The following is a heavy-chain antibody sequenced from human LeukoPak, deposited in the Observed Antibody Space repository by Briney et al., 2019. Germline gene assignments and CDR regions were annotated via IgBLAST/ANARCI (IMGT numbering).Heavy chain of an antibody. V-gene: IGHV3-23*01. CDR3: AKDRRASGWDAFDI. D-gene: IGHD6-19*01. CDR1: GFTLSSYA. Sequence: GGSLRLSCAASGFTLSSYAMSWVRQAPGKGLEWVSAISVSGNTYHADSVKGRFAISRDNSKNTVYLQMNSLRAEDTALYYCAKDRRASGWDAFDIWGQGTMVTVS. J-gene: IGHJ3*02. CDR2: ISVSGNT.